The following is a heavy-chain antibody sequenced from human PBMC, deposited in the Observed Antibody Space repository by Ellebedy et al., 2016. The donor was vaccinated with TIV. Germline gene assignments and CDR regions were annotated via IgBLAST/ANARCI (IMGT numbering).Heavy chain of an antibody. Sequence: ASVKVSCKASGYTFSSYAVHWVRQAPGQRLEWLGWINVGNGNTKYSQKFKGRVTFTSDTTASTAYMELSSLTSDDTGVYFCAKGQNYYFGMDVWGQGTTVIVSS. CDR1: GYTFSSYA. CDR2: INVGNGNT. CDR3: AKGQNYYFGMDV. J-gene: IGHJ6*02. V-gene: IGHV1-3*01.